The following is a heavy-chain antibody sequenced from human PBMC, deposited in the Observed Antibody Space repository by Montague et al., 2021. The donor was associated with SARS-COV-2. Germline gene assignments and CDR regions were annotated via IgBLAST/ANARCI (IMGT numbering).Heavy chain of an antibody. CDR3: ARDRTFRDGYLDAFEI. Sequence: SETLSLTCTVSGYSISTGYYWGWIRQPPGKGLEWIGTIYHSGSTYFNPSLKSRVTLSVDTSKNQFSLKMYSVTAADTAQFYCARDRTFRDGYLDAFEIWGQGTMATVSS. D-gene: IGHD5-24*01. V-gene: IGHV4-38-2*02. CDR1: GYSISTGYY. J-gene: IGHJ3*02. CDR2: IYHSGST.